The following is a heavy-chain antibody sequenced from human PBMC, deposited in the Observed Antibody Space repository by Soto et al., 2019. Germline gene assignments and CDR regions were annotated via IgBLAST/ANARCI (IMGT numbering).Heavy chain of an antibody. CDR3: ERDRARDGSGSYPFY. CDR2: ISYDGSNK. D-gene: IGHD3-10*01. V-gene: IGHV3-30-3*01. CDR1: GFTFSSYA. Sequence: GGSLRLSCAASGFTFSSYAMHWVRQAPGKGLEWVAVISYDGSNKYYADSVKGRFTISRDNSKNTLYLQMNSLRAEDTAVYYCERDRARDGSGSYPFYWGQGTLVTVS. J-gene: IGHJ4*02.